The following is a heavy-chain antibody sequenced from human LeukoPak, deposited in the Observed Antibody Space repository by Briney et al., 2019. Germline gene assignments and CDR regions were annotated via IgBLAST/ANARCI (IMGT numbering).Heavy chain of an antibody. V-gene: IGHV4-39*01. Sequence: SETLSLTCTVSGGSISSSSYYWGWIRQPPGKGLEWIGSIYYSGSTYYNPSLKSRVTISVDTSKNQFSLKLSSVTAADTAVYYCARSWATVVPYYFDYWGQGTLVTVSS. CDR1: GGSISSSSYY. D-gene: IGHD4-23*01. CDR2: IYYSGST. J-gene: IGHJ4*02. CDR3: ARSWATVVPYYFDY.